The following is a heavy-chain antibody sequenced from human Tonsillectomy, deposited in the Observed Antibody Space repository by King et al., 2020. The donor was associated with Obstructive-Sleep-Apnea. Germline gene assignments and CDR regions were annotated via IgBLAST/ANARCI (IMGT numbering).Heavy chain of an antibody. CDR1: GFTFGDYA. D-gene: IGHD3-9*01. J-gene: IGHJ3*01. CDR2: IRSRIYGETT. CDR3: TRGNSLLTGYFAFDL. V-gene: IGHV3-49*03. Sequence: VQLVESGGGLVQPGRSLRLSCTTSGFTFGDYAMNWFRQAPGKGLEWVGFIRSRIYGETTQYAASVKGRFTISGDDSKRIAYLQMNSLKTEDTAVYFCTRGNSLLTGYFAFDLWGVGTMVTVSS.